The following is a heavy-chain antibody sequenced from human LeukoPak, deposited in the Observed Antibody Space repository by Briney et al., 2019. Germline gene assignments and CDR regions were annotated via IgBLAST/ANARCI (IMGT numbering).Heavy chain of an antibody. CDR2: IYHSGST. CDR1: GGSISSSNW. CDR3: ARVGIAVAPGFYGMDV. D-gene: IGHD6-19*01. Sequence: PSETLSLTCAVSGGSISSSNWWSWVRQPPGKGLEWIGEIYHSGSTNYNPSLKSRVTISVDKSKNQFSLKLSSVTAADTAVYYCARVGIAVAPGFYGMDVWGQGTTVTVSS. J-gene: IGHJ6*02. V-gene: IGHV4-4*02.